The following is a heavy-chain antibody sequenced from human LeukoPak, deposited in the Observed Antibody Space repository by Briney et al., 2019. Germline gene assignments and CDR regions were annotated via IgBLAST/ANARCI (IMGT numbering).Heavy chain of an antibody. CDR1: GFALSNYV. CDR2: ISYDGSNI. V-gene: IGHV3-30*18. D-gene: IGHD4-17*01. J-gene: IGHJ4*01. CDR3: AKDGPTVTIFGHFDY. Sequence: GGSLRLSCAASGFALSNYVMHWVRQAPGKGLEWVAVISYDGSNIYYADSVKGRFTISRDNSKNTLYLQMNCLSAEDTAVYYCAKDGPTVTIFGHFDYWGHGTLVTVSS.